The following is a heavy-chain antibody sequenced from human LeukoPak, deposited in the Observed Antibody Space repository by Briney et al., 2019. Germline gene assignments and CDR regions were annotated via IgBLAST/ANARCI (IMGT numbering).Heavy chain of an antibody. CDR1: GFTFSSYA. CDR2: ISYDGSNK. V-gene: IGHV3-30-3*01. J-gene: IGHJ4*02. D-gene: IGHD3-10*01. Sequence: GGSLRLSCAASGFTFSSYAMHWVRQAPGKGLEWVAVISYDGSNKYYADSVKGRFTISRDNSKNTLYLQMNSLRAEDTAVYYCARADDYYYGSGSSPDYWGQGTLVTVSS. CDR3: ARADDYYYGSGSSPDY.